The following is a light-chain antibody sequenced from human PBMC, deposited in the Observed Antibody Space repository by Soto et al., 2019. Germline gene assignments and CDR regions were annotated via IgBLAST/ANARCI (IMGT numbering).Light chain of an antibody. J-gene: IGLJ1*01. CDR3: TSYTPSSTYV. Sequence: QSALTQPASVSGSPGQSITISCTGTSSDVGNYDYVSWYQQYPGKAPRLMIYAVSRRPSGLSDRFSGSKSGNTASLTISGLQAEDEADYYCTSYTPSSTYVFGTGTKLTVL. CDR2: AVS. CDR1: SSDVGNYDY. V-gene: IGLV2-14*01.